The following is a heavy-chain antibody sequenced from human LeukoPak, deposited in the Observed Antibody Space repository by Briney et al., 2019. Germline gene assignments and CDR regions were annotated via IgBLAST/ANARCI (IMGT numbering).Heavy chain of an antibody. V-gene: IGHV1-69*13. CDR3: ARDLGYCSGGSCYARGSWFDP. CDR2: IIPIFGTA. Sequence: ASVKVSFKASGGTFSSYAISWVRQAPGQGLEWMGGIIPIFGTANYAQKFQGRVTITADESTSTAYMELSSLRSEDTAVYYCARDLGYCSGGSCYARGSWFDPWGQGTLVTVSS. CDR1: GGTFSSYA. D-gene: IGHD2-15*01. J-gene: IGHJ5*02.